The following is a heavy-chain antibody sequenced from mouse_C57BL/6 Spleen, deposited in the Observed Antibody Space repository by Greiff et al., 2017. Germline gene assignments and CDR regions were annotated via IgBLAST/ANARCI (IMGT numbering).Heavy chain of an antibody. J-gene: IGHJ1*03. CDR2: ISSGGSYT. Sequence: DVKLVESGGDLVKPGGSLKLSCAASGFTFSSYGMSWVRQTPDKRLEWVATISSGGSYTYYPDSVKGRFTISRDNAKNTLYLQMSSLKSEDTAMYYCETTVVSWYFDVWGTGTTVTVSS. CDR3: ETTVVSWYFDV. D-gene: IGHD1-1*01. CDR1: GFTFSSYG. V-gene: IGHV5-6*02.